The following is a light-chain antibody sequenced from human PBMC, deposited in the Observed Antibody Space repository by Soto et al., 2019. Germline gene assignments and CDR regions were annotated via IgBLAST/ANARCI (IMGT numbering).Light chain of an antibody. Sequence: EIVLTQSPGTLSLSPGERATLSCRASQSVSSSYLAWYQQKPGQAPRLLIYGASSRATGIPDRFSGSGSGTDFTLTISILEPEDFAVYYCQQYGSSPDYTFGQGTKLEIK. CDR3: QQYGSSPDYT. J-gene: IGKJ2*01. CDR2: GAS. V-gene: IGKV3-20*01. CDR1: QSVSSSY.